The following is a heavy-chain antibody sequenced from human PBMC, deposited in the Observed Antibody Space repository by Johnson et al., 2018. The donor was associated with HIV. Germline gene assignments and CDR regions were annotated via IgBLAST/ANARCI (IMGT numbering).Heavy chain of an antibody. Sequence: QVQLVESGGGLVKPGGSLRLSCAASGFTFSDYYMSWIRQAPGKGLEWVSYISSSGTTIYYTDSVKGRFTFSRDNSKNTLYLQMNGLRSEDTTVYYCARVEWELGAFDIWGQGTMVTVSS. J-gene: IGHJ3*02. CDR1: GFTFSDYY. CDR2: ISSSGTTI. V-gene: IGHV3-11*04. D-gene: IGHD1-26*01. CDR3: ARVEWELGAFDI.